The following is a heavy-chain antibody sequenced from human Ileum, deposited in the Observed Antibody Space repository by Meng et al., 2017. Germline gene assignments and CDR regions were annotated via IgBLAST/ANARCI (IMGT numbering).Heavy chain of an antibody. CDR2: ISSSSSYI. Sequence: GESLKISCAASGFTFSTYTMNWVRQAPGKGLEWVSSISSSSSYIYYADSVKGRFTISRDNAKNSLYLQINSLRAEDTAVYYCARGVAYSYGPSAGDYWGQGTLVTVSS. D-gene: IGHD5-18*01. J-gene: IGHJ4*02. CDR1: GFTFSTYT. V-gene: IGHV3-21*01. CDR3: ARGVAYSYGPSAGDY.